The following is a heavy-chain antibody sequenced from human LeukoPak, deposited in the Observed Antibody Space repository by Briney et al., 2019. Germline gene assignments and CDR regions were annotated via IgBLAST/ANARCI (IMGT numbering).Heavy chain of an antibody. J-gene: IGHJ4*02. CDR1: GYTFTGYY. D-gene: IGHD6-13*01. V-gene: IGHV1-2*02. CDR2: INPNSGGT. Sequence: ASVKVSCKASGYTFTGYYMHWVRQAPGQGREWMGWINPNSGGTNYAQKFQGRVTMTRDTSISTAYMELSRLRSDDTAVYYCAREAAAGTDLRVWGQGTMVTVSS. CDR3: AREAAAGTDLRV.